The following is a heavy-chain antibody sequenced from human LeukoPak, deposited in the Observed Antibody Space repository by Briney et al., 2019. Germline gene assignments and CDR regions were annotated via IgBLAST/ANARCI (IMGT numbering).Heavy chain of an antibody. Sequence: GGSLRLSCAASGFSFHSYALSWVRQAPGKGLEWVSGIRAGDFKTYYADSVNGRFAISRDDSKKQLFLQMNNLRVEDTAVYYCAKGKVNHDGAFDVWGQGTRVTVSS. D-gene: IGHD1-14*01. J-gene: IGHJ3*01. CDR2: IRAGDFKT. V-gene: IGHV3-23*01. CDR3: AKGKVNHDGAFDV. CDR1: GFSFHSYA.